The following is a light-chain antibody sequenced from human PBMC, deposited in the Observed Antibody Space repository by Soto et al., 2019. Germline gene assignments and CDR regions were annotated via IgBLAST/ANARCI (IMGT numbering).Light chain of an antibody. CDR3: QQYDNWPWT. V-gene: IGKV3-15*01. J-gene: IGKJ1*01. CDR1: QTISGT. CDR2: GAS. Sequence: EIVMTQSPATLSVSPGGRATLSCRASQTISGTLAWYRQKPGQAPRLLIHGASTRAPGFPARFSGSGSGTDFTLTISSLQSEDFAVYYCQQYDNWPWTFGQGTKVDI.